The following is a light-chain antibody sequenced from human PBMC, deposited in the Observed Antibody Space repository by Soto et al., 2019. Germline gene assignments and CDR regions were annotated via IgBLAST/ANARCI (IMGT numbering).Light chain of an antibody. CDR2: DVS. Sequence: QSALTQPATVSGSPGQSITIPCTGTSSDVGGYSYVPWYQQHPGKAPKLIISDVSDRPSGVSFRFSGSKSGNTASLTISGLQAEDEADYYCSSYAGSNTVVFGGGTKLTVL. CDR3: SSYAGSNTVV. J-gene: IGLJ3*02. V-gene: IGLV2-14*03. CDR1: SSDVGGYSY.